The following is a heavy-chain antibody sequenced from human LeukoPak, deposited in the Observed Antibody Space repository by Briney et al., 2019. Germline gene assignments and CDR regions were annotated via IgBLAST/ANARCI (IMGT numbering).Heavy chain of an antibody. J-gene: IGHJ4*02. V-gene: IGHV4-39*07. CDR2: IYYSGST. D-gene: IGHD2-21*01. CDR3: ARDGSYGPYSY. CDR1: GGSISSSSYY. Sequence: SETLSLTCTVSGGSISSSSYYWGWIRQPPGKGLEWIGSIYYSGSTYYNPSLKSRVTISVDTSKNQFSLKLSSVTAADTAVYYCARDGSYGPYSYWGQGTLVTVSS.